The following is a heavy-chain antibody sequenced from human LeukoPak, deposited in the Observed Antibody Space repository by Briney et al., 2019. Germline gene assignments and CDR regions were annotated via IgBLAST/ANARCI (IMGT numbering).Heavy chain of an antibody. D-gene: IGHD1-26*01. CDR3: ARDYRGRWEPTEFDY. CDR2: ISAYNGNT. CDR1: GYTFTSYG. Sequence: GASVKVSCKASGYTFTSYGISWVRQAPGQGLEWMGWISAYNGNTNYAQKLQGRVTMTTDTSTSTAYMELGSLRSDDTAVYYCARDYRGRWEPTEFDYWGQGTLVTVSS. V-gene: IGHV1-18*01. J-gene: IGHJ4*02.